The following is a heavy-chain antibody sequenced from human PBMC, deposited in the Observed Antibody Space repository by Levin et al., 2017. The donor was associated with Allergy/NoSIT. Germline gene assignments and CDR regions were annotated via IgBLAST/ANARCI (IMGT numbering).Heavy chain of an antibody. CDR3: VRDSADGYNSIDS. V-gene: IGHV3-30-3*01. Sequence: PGGSLRLSCEASGFTFSHYGMHWFRQAPGKGLESVAVISREGSSQYYADSVKGRFTISRDNSKNTLYLEMNSLRAEDRAVYYCVRDSADGYNSIDSWGQGTLVTVSS. CDR2: ISREGSSQ. CDR1: GFTFSHYG. J-gene: IGHJ4*02. D-gene: IGHD5-24*01.